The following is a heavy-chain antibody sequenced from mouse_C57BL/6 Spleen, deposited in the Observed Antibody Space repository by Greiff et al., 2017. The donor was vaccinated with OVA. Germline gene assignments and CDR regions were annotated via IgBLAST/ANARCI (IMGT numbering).Heavy chain of an antibody. CDR2: INPNNGGT. CDR3: ARGSGYSGGCAY. V-gene: IGHV1-18*01. CDR1: GYTFTDYN. J-gene: IGHJ3*01. Sequence: VQLQQSGPELVKPGASVKIPCKASGYTFTDYNMDWVKQSHGKSLEWIGDINPNNGGTIYNQKFKGKATLTVDKSSSTAYMELRSLTSEDTAVYYCARGSGYSGGCAYWGQGTLVTVSA. D-gene: IGHD2-3*01.